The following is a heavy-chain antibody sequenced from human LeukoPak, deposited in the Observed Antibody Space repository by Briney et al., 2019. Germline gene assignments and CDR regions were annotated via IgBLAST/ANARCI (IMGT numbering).Heavy chain of an antibody. J-gene: IGHJ4*02. V-gene: IGHV3-23*01. CDR3: AKASEYYGSGSYPTGGFY. D-gene: IGHD3-10*01. Sequence: PGGSLRLSCAASGFTFSSYAMSWVRQAPGKGLEWVSAISGSGGSTYYADSVKGRFTISRDNSKNTLYLQMNSLRAEDAAVYYCAKASEYYGSGSYPTGGFYWGQGTLVTVSS. CDR1: GFTFSSYA. CDR2: ISGSGGST.